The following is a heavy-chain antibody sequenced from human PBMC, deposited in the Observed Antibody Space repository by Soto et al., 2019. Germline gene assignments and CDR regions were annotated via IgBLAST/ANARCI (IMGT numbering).Heavy chain of an antibody. J-gene: IGHJ6*02. CDR2: ISYDGSNK. D-gene: IGHD3-10*01. Sequence: GGSLRLSCAASGFTFSSYGTHWVRQAPGKGLEWVAVISYDGSNKYYADSVKGRFTISRDNSKNTLYLQMNSLRAEDTAVYYCARGSFYYYGMDVWGQGTTVTSP. V-gene: IGHV3-30*03. CDR3: ARGSFYYYGMDV. CDR1: GFTFSSYG.